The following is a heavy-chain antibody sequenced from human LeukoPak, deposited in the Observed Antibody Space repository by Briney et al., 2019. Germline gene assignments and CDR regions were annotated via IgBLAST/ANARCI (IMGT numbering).Heavy chain of an antibody. CDR1: GFIFSNYA. CDR3: AKGVRLWFAFYFDY. J-gene: IGHJ4*02. D-gene: IGHD5-18*01. Sequence: GGSLRLSCAASGFIFSNYAMSCVRQAPGKGLEWVSSISGNSANTYYADSVKGRFTVSRDNSRNTLYLQMHSLRVEDTAVYFCAKGVRLWFAFYFDYWGQGTLVTVSS. CDR2: ISGNSANT. V-gene: IGHV3-23*01.